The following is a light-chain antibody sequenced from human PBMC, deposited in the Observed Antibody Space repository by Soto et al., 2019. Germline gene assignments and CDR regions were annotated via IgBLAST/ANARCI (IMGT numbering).Light chain of an antibody. CDR1: QAIKNF. V-gene: IGKV1-33*01. CDR3: QQADNPPLT. CDR2: TSS. Sequence: FQMTQSPSSLSASLGDSVTITCRATQAIKNFLNRYLQKPGRAPKLLISTSSTLQSGVPSRFSGSGSGTHFTFVISSLQPEEVGTYSFQQADNPPLTFGQGTKLDIK. J-gene: IGKJ1*01.